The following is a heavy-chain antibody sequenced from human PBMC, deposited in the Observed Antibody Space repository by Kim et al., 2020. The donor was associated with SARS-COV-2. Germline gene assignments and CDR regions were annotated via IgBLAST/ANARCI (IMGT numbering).Heavy chain of an antibody. CDR3: AKDPQVPELLWCGELTFYGMDV. V-gene: IGHV3-30*18. Sequence: GGSLRLSCAASGFTFSSYGMHWVRQAPGKGLEWVAVISYDGSNKYYADSVKGRFTISRDNSKNTLYLQMNSLRAEDTAVYYCAKDPQVPELLWCGELTFYGMDVWGQGTTVTVSS. D-gene: IGHD3-10*01. CDR2: ISYDGSNK. J-gene: IGHJ6*02. CDR1: GFTFSSYG.